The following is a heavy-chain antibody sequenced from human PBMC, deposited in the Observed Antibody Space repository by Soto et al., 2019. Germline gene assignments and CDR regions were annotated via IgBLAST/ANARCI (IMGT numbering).Heavy chain of an antibody. V-gene: IGHV1-69*13. D-gene: IGHD3-9*01. CDR1: GGTFSIYA. J-gene: IGHJ6*02. CDR2: IIPISGTA. CDR3: ARDFYDILTGYYAAIIYGMDV. Sequence: GASVNVSCKASGGTFSIYAISWVRQAPGQGLEWMGGIIPISGTANYAQKFQGRVTITADESTSTAYMELSSLRSEDTAVYYCARDFYDILTGYYAAIIYGMDVWGQGTTVTVSS.